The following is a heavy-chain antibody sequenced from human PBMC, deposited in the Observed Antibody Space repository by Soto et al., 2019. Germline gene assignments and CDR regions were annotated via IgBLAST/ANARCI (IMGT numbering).Heavy chain of an antibody. CDR2: ISGSGGST. V-gene: IGHV3-23*01. CDR1: GFNIRSYA. D-gene: IGHD2-21*02. Sequence: GGPKRLSCAASGFNIRSYAMSWVRKEQGKGLEWVSAISGSGGSTYYADSVKGRFTISRDNSKNTLYLQMNSLRAEDTAVYYCAKFRLVVVTATPIDYWGQGTLVTVSS. CDR3: AKFRLVVVTATPIDY. J-gene: IGHJ4*02.